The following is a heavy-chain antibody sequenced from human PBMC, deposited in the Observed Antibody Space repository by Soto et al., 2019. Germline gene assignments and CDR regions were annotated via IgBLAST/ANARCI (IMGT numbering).Heavy chain of an antibody. CDR3: GRGKAYYDFWSGYYPFDY. V-gene: IGHV3-66*01. Sequence: EVQLVESGGGLVQPGGSLRLSCAASGFTVSSNYMSWVRQAPGKGLEWVSVIYSGGSTYYADSVKGRFTISRDNSKNTLYLQMKSLRAEDTAVYYCGRGKAYYDFWSGYYPFDYWGQGTLVTVSS. CDR2: IYSGGST. J-gene: IGHJ4*02. CDR1: GFTVSSNY. D-gene: IGHD3-3*01.